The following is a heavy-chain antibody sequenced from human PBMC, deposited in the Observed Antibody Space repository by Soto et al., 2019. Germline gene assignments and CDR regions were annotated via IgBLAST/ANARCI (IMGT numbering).Heavy chain of an antibody. D-gene: IGHD2-21*01. CDR2: ISGSGDNT. Sequence: EVQLLESGGGLVQPGGSLRLSCAASGFTFSSYPMTWVRQAPGKGLEWVSAISGSGDNTYYADSVEGRFTSSRDNSDATVDKLMHSLRAESAAVNLCVKGSSTGGDWGLLGYRGQGALVTVS. CDR3: VKGSSTGGDWGLLGY. CDR1: GFTFSSYP. V-gene: IGHV3-23*01. J-gene: IGHJ4*02.